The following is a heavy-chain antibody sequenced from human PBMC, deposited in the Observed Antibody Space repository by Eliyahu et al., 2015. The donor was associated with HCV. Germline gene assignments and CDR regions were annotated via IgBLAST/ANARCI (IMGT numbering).Heavy chain of an antibody. CDR3: ARDRYCSAGVCSTPHFFDY. Sequence: QVQLQESGPGLVKPSETLSLTCAVSGYSISSGYYWGWIRQPPGKGXEWIGIIYHSGSTYYNPSLKSRVTISVDTSKNQFSLKLTSVTAADTAVYYCARDRYCSAGVCSTPHFFDYWGQGALVTVSS. CDR2: IYHSGST. CDR1: GYSISSGYY. J-gene: IGHJ4*02. V-gene: IGHV4-38-2*02. D-gene: IGHD2-8*02.